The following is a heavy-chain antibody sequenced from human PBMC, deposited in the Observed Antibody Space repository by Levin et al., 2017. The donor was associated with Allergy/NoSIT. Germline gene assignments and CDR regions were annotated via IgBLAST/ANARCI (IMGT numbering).Heavy chain of an antibody. D-gene: IGHD3-10*02. CDR2: ISSTSSTI. CDR3: AILINCVTASCYVGGVDYGLDV. J-gene: IGHJ6*02. CDR1: GVSFSRYS. V-gene: IGHV3-48*04. Sequence: GGSLRLSCAASGVSFSRYSMHWVRQAPGKGLEWISYISSTSSTIYYADSVKGRFTISRDNAKNSLYLQMNSLRAKDTAVYYCAILINCVTASCYVGGVDYGLDVWGQGTTVTVSS.